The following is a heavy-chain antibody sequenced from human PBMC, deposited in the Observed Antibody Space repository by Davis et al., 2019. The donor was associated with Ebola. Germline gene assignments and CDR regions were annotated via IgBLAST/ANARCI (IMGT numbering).Heavy chain of an antibody. J-gene: IGHJ5*02. Sequence: AASVKVSCKASGYTFTSYDINWVRQATGQGFEWMGWMNPNSGNTGYAQKFQGRVTMTRDTSTSTAYMELSGLRSEDTAVYYCARANWATLGTRWFDPWGQGTLVTVSS. CDR2: MNPNSGNT. V-gene: IGHV1-8*01. CDR1: GYTFTSYD. D-gene: IGHD6-13*01. CDR3: ARANWATLGTRWFDP.